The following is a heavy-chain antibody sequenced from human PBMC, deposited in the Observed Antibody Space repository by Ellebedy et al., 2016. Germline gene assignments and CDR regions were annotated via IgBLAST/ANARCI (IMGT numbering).Heavy chain of an antibody. CDR2: ISYDGSNK. V-gene: IGHV3-30-3*01. J-gene: IGHJ3*02. CDR3: ARPLWFGELADAFEI. CDR1: GFSFSSYV. Sequence: GESLKISCAASGFSFSSYVMHWVRQAPGKGLEWVAVISYDGSNKYYADSVKGRFTISRDNSKNTLYLQMNSLRTEDTAVYYCARPLWFGELADAFEIWGQGTMVTVSS. D-gene: IGHD3-10*01.